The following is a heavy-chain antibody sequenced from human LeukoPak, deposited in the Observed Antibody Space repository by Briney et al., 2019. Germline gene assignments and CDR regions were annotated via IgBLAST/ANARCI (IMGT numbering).Heavy chain of an antibody. CDR2: LYSGGDT. D-gene: IGHD3-22*01. V-gene: IGHV3-53*01. CDR1: GFNVGNNY. Sequence: PGGSLRLSCAASGFNVGNNYMNWVRQAPGKGLEWVSILYSGGDTYYADSVKGRFTISRDNSKNTLYLQMNSLRAEDTAVYYCAKSDYYDSSGHPSSFEYWGQGTLVTVSS. CDR3: AKSDYYDSSGHPSSFEY. J-gene: IGHJ4*02.